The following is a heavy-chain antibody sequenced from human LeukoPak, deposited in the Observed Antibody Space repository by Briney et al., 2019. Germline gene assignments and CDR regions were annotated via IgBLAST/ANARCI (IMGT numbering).Heavy chain of an antibody. J-gene: IGHJ4*02. CDR1: GFTFRRYG. D-gene: IGHD5-24*01. CDR3: AKSGYNRFDY. CDR2: LSGSGGST. V-gene: IGHV3-23*01. Sequence: GSLRLSCAASGFTFRRYGMSWVRQAPGKGLEWVSSLSGSGGSTYYADSVKGRFTISGDNSKNTLYLQMNSLRAEDTAVYYCAKSGYNRFDYWGQGTLVTVSS.